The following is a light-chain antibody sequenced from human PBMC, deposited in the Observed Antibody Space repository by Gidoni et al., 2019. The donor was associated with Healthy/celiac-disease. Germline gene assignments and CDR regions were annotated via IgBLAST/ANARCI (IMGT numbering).Light chain of an antibody. J-gene: IGKJ1*01. V-gene: IGKV1-12*01. Sequence: TQMTQSPSAVSASVGERVTIPFRASQGTSSWLAWYQQKPGKAPKLLIFAASSLQRGGPARFRGSGSGTDCALSILGLRPEDFATCYCQQASSFPPTFGHGTKVEIK. CDR1: QGTSSW. CDR3: QQASSFPPT. CDR2: AAS.